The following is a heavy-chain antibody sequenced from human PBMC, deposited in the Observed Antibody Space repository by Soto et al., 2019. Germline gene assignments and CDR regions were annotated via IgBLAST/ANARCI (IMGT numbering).Heavy chain of an antibody. V-gene: IGHV1-46*01. CDR1: GYTFTSDY. D-gene: IGHD6-6*01. CDR2: INPSGGST. Sequence: ASVKASCKASGYTFTSDYMHWVRQATGQGLEWMGIINPSGGSTNYAQKFQGRVTMTRDTSTSTVYMELSSLRSEDTAVYYCARESDSSSSGGIFGYWGQGTLVTVSS. CDR3: ARESDSSSSGGIFGY. J-gene: IGHJ4*02.